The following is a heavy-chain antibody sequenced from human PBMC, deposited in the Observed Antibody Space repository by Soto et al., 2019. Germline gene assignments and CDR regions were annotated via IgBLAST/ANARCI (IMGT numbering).Heavy chain of an antibody. CDR3: AFHATYYDILTGYPPQY. J-gene: IGHJ4*02. Sequence: ASVKVSCKASGYTFTGYYMHWVRQAPGQGLEWMGWINANSGSTNYAQKLQGRVTMTTDTSTSTAYMELRSLRSDDTAVYYCAFHATYYDILTGYPPQYWGQGTLVTVSS. CDR1: GYTFTGYY. D-gene: IGHD3-9*01. V-gene: IGHV1-18*04. CDR2: INANSGST.